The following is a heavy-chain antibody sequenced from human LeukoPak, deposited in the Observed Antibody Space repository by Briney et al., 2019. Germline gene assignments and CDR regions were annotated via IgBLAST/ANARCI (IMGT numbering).Heavy chain of an antibody. J-gene: IGHJ4*02. CDR2: IYYSGST. D-gene: IGHD2-2*01. Sequence: SETLSLTCTVSGGSISSSSYYWGWIRQPPGKGLEWIGSIYYSGSTYYNPSLKTRVPISVDTSKNQFSLKLSSVTAADTAVYYCARVVDCSSSSCYAPGFDYWGQGTLVTVSS. CDR3: ARVVDCSSSSCYAPGFDY. CDR1: GGSISSSSYY. V-gene: IGHV4-39*01.